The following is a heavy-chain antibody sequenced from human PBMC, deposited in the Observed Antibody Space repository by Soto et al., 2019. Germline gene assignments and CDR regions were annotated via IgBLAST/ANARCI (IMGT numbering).Heavy chain of an antibody. D-gene: IGHD3-3*01. CDR2: INAGNGNT. Sequence: GASVKVSCKASGYTFTSYAMHWVRQAPGQRLEWMGWINAGNGNTKYSQKFQGRVTITRDTSASTAYMELSSPRSEDTAVYYCARLAGITIFGVVDNYFDYWGQGTLVTVSS. CDR3: ARLAGITIFGVVDNYFDY. V-gene: IGHV1-3*01. J-gene: IGHJ4*02. CDR1: GYTFTSYA.